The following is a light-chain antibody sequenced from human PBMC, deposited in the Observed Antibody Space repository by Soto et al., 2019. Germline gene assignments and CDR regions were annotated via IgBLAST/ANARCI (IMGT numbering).Light chain of an antibody. Sequence: QTVVTQEPSLTVSPGGTVTLTCGSSAGAVTSGHFPFWFQQKPGQAPRTLIYGASNKHSWTPARFSGSLLGDKAALILSGAQPEDEAEYYCLLLDGGVGVFGTGTKLTVL. CDR1: AGAVTSGHF. V-gene: IGLV7-46*01. J-gene: IGLJ1*01. CDR2: GAS. CDR3: LLLDGGVGV.